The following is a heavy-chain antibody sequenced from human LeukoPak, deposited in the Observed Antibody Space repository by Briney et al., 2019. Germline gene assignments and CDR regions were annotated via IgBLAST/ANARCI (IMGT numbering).Heavy chain of an antibody. CDR1: GGSTSSSSYY. V-gene: IGHV4-39*07. CDR3: AGSDTAMVTVDY. Sequence: PSETLSLTCTVSGGSTSSSSYYWGWIRQPPGKGLEWIGSIYYSGSTYYNPSLKSRVTISVDTSKNQFSLKLSSVTAADTAVYYCAGSDTAMVTVDYWGQGTLVTVSS. D-gene: IGHD5-18*01. CDR2: IYYSGST. J-gene: IGHJ4*02.